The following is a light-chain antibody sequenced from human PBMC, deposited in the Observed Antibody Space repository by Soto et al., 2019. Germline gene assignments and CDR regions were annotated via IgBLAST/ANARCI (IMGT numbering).Light chain of an antibody. CDR2: DAS. CDR3: QQRSNWPIT. V-gene: IGKV3-11*01. CDR1: QSVSSY. J-gene: IGKJ5*01. Sequence: IVLTQSPTTLALSPGERANPPCRASQSVSSYLAWYQQKPGQAPRLLIYDASNRATGIPARFSGSGSGTDFTLTISSLEPEDFAVYYCQQRSNWPITFGQGTRLEIK.